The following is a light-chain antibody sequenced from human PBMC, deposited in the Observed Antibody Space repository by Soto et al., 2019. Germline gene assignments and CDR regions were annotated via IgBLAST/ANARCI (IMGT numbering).Light chain of an antibody. CDR2: AAS. CDR1: QSVSTY. CDR3: QPSFNTPPYT. Sequence: DIPMTQSPSSLSASVGARVIITCRASQSVSTYLNWYQQKLGQAPKLLISAASNLRSGVPSRFSGSGSGTEFTLPISGLEAEDFATYFCQPSFNTPPYTFGQGTRL. J-gene: IGKJ2*01. V-gene: IGKV1-39*01.